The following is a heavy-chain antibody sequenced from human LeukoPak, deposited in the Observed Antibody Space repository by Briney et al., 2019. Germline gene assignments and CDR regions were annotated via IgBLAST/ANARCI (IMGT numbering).Heavy chain of an antibody. Sequence: TLSLTCTVSGGSISSYYWSWIRQPPGKALEWLALIYWNDDKRYSPSLKSRLTITKDTSKNQVVLTMTNMDPVDTATYYCAHTPSVLRFLDYWGQGTLVTVYS. J-gene: IGHJ4*02. V-gene: IGHV2-5*01. CDR2: IYWNDDK. D-gene: IGHD3-3*01. CDR1: GGSISSYYW. CDR3: AHTPSVLRFLDY.